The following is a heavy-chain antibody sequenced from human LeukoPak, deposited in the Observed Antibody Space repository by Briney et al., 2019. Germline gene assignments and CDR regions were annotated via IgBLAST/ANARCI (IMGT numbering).Heavy chain of an antibody. CDR3: ATRSLCSGGSCYHRGLFDY. Sequence: ASVTVSCKVSGYTLTELSMHWVRQAPGKGLEWMGGFDPEDGETIYAQKFQGRVTMTEDTSTDTAYMELSSLRSEDTAVYYCATRSLCSGGSCYHRGLFDYWGQGTLVTVSS. V-gene: IGHV1-24*01. CDR2: FDPEDGET. D-gene: IGHD2-15*01. CDR1: GYTLTELS. J-gene: IGHJ4*02.